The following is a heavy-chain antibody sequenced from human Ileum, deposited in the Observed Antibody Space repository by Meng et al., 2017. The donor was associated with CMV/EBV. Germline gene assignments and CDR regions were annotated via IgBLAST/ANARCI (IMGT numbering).Heavy chain of an antibody. V-gene: IGHV3-11*04. CDR2: ISGPGTTI. CDR1: GLTVSNYY. CDR3: ARVFEAGEDY. Sequence: LSGVASGLTVSNYYMSWVRQAPGKGLEWVSHISGPGTTIYHADSVKGRFTISRDNAENSLYLQMNSLRAEDTAVYFCARVFEAGEDYWGQGTLVTVSS. J-gene: IGHJ4*02. D-gene: IGHD7-27*01.